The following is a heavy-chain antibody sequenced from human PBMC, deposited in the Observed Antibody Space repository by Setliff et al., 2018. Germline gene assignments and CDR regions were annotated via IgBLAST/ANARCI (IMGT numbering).Heavy chain of an antibody. CDR2: IHASGSP. D-gene: IGHD2-8*01. Sequence: SETLSLTCSVSGGSITSGSFYWSWIRQPAGKKLEWIGRIHASGSPDYNPSFKSRVTISLDTSRNQFSLELSSVTAADTAVYYCARDPGVHSGTWCLDSWGQGTQVTVSS. V-gene: IGHV4-61*02. J-gene: IGHJ4*02. CDR3: ARDPGVHSGTWCLDS. CDR1: GGSITSGSFY.